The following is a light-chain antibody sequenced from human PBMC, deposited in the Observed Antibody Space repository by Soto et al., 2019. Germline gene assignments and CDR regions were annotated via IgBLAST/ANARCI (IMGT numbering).Light chain of an antibody. Sequence: QSVLTQPPSVSGAPGQSVTISCTGSSSNIVAGYDVHWYQQLPGTAPKLLIYGNSNRPSGVPDRFSGSKSGTSASLAITGIQAEDEADYYCQSYDISLSVVFGGGTKLTVL. J-gene: IGLJ2*01. CDR1: SSNIVAGYD. CDR3: QSYDISLSVV. CDR2: GNS. V-gene: IGLV1-40*01.